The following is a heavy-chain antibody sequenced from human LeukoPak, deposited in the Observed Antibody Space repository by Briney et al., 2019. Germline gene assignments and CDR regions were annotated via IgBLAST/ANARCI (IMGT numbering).Heavy chain of an antibody. CDR1: GGSISSGSYY. Sequence: PSQTLSLTCTVSGGSISSGSYYWSWIRQPAGKGLEWIGRIYTSGSTNYNPSLKSRATMSVDTSKNQFSLKLSSVTAADTAVYYCARVAKGCTNGVCYTEWFDPWGQGTLVTVSS. V-gene: IGHV4-61*02. CDR2: IYTSGST. D-gene: IGHD2-8*01. CDR3: ARVAKGCTNGVCYTEWFDP. J-gene: IGHJ5*02.